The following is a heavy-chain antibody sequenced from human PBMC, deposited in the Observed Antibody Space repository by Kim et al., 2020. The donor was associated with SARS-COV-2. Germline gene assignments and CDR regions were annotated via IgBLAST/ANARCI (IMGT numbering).Heavy chain of an antibody. Sequence: QKFQGRVTITRETSASTAYMELSSLRSEDTAVYYCARDWSYFYYYGMDVWGQGTTVTVSS. D-gene: IGHD3-3*01. J-gene: IGHJ6*02. V-gene: IGHV1-3*01. CDR3: ARDWSYFYYYGMDV.